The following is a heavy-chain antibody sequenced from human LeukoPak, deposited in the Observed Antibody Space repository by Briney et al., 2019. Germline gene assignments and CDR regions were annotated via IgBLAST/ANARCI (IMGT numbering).Heavy chain of an antibody. J-gene: IGHJ6*03. Sequence: RASVKVSCKASGGTFSSYAISWVRQAPGQGLEWMGGIIPIFGTANYAQKFQGRVTITADESTSTAYMELSSLRSEDTAVYYCARDPAGYSYGTTYYYYYMDVWGKGTTVTVSS. CDR3: ARDPAGYSYGTTYYYYYMDV. D-gene: IGHD5-18*01. V-gene: IGHV1-69*13. CDR1: GGTFSSYA. CDR2: IIPIFGTA.